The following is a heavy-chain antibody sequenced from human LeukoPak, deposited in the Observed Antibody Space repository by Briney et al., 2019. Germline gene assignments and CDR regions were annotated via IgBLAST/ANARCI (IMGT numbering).Heavy chain of an antibody. J-gene: IGHJ6*03. Sequence: GRSLRLSCAASGFTFSRYGMHWVRQAPGKGLEWVAVISYDGSNKYYADSVKGRFTISRDNSKNTLYLQMNSLRAEDTAVYYCARVAITMVRGVITYYYYYMDVWGKGTTVTVSS. CDR2: ISYDGSNK. V-gene: IGHV3-30*03. CDR1: GFTFSRYG. CDR3: ARVAITMVRGVITYYYYYMDV. D-gene: IGHD3-10*01.